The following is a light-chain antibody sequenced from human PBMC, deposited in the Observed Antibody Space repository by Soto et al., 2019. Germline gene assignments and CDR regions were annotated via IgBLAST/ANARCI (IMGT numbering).Light chain of an antibody. CDR3: QQYGFSPIS. J-gene: IGKJ5*01. V-gene: IGKV3-20*01. CDR2: GAS. CDR1: QSVSSY. Sequence: VLTQSPATLSFSPGERATLSCRASQSVSSYLAWYQQKPGQGPRLLIYGASTRATGIPDRFSGSGSGPEYTLTITRLEPEDFAVYSCQQYGFSPISFGQGTRLEIK.